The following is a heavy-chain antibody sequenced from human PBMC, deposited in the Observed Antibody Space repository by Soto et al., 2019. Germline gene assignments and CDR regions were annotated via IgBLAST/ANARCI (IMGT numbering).Heavy chain of an antibody. J-gene: IGHJ6*02. Sequence: ELQLVESGGTVVQTGGSLRLSCAASGFTFDDYAIYWVRQAPEKGLEWVSLISWDGATTYFIDSVKGRFTMFRDNSKNSLYLQMNNLTTEDTALYYFAKDIYGNLGPMDVWGQGTTVTVSS. CDR1: GFTFDDYA. V-gene: IGHV3-43*01. CDR2: ISWDGATT. CDR3: AKDIYGNLGPMDV. D-gene: IGHD4-17*01.